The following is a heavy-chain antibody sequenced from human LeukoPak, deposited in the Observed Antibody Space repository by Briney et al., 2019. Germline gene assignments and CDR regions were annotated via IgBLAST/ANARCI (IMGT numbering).Heavy chain of an antibody. D-gene: IGHD3-16*01. J-gene: IGHJ6*03. Sequence: GGSLRLSCAASAFTFSSYNMNWVRQAPGKGLEWVSSISGGGDTSYYADSVRGRFTISRDTSKNMLFLQMDSLRAEDTAIYYCAKNAGDGGYYYYMDVWGKGTTVTVSS. V-gene: IGHV3-23*01. CDR1: AFTFSSYN. CDR2: ISGGGDTS. CDR3: AKNAGDGGYYYYMDV.